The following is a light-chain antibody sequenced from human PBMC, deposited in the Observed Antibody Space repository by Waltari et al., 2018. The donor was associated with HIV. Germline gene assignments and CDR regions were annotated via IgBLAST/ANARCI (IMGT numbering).Light chain of an antibody. J-gene: IGLJ3*02. CDR3: LLYMGSGVWV. V-gene: IGLV8-61*01. Sequence: QTVVNQEPSFSVSPGGTVTLTCGLSSGSGTSSYYPSWTQQTPGQAPRTLITNTSTRSSVVPYRFSGSILGNRAALTITGAQADDESAYYCLLYMGSGVWVFGGGTKLTVL. CDR2: NTS. CDR1: SGSGTSSYY.